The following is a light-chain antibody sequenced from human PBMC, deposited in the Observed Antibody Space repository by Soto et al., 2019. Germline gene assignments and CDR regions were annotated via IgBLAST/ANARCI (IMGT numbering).Light chain of an antibody. CDR1: QSVSGN. J-gene: IGKJ2*01. Sequence: EIVMTQSPATLSVSPGERATLSCRASQSVSGNLAWYQQKPGQAPRLVIYGASTRATVIPDRFSGSGSGTEFTLTISSLQSEDFAVYYCQQYNNWPPYTFGQGTKLEIK. CDR3: QQYNNWPPYT. CDR2: GAS. V-gene: IGKV3-15*01.